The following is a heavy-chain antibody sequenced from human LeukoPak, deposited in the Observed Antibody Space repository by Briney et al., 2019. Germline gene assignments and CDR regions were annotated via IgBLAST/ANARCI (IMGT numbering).Heavy chain of an antibody. CDR1: GFTFSSYG. V-gene: IGHV3-30*18. CDR3: AEVGYSTNWLYFDY. D-gene: IGHD6-13*01. J-gene: IGHJ4*02. Sequence: PGRSLRLPCAASGFTFSSYGMHWVRQAPGKGLEWVGVISYDGTNKNYADSVKGRFTISRDNSKNTLYLQMNSLRAEDTAVYYCAEVGYSTNWLYFDYWGQGTLVTVSS. CDR2: ISYDGTNK.